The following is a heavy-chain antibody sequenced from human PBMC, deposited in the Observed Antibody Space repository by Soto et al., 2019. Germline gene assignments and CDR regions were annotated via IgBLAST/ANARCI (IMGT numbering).Heavy chain of an antibody. CDR3: ARDLSPTSSGRIAAAV. J-gene: IGHJ4*02. V-gene: IGHV1-3*01. D-gene: IGHD6-13*01. CDR2: INAGNGNT. CDR1: GYTFTSYA. Sequence: GASVKVSCKASGYTFTSYAMHWVRQAPGQRLEWMGWINAGNGNTKYSQKFQGRVTITRDTSASTAYMELSSLRSEDTAVYYCARDLSPTSSGRIAAAVWGQGTLVTVSS.